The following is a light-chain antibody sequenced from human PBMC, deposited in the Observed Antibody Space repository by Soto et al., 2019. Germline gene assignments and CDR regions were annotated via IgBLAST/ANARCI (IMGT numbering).Light chain of an antibody. CDR3: GTWDINLDTVV. CDR1: SSNIGGNY. J-gene: IGLJ2*01. Sequence: QSVLTQPPSVSAAPGQRVTISCSGSSSNIGGNYVSWYQVVPRTAPKLLIYDNHKRHSGVPDRFSGSKSGTSATLGIADLHAGGGAHYYCGTWDINLDTVVFGGGTKVTVL. V-gene: IGLV1-51*01. CDR2: DNH.